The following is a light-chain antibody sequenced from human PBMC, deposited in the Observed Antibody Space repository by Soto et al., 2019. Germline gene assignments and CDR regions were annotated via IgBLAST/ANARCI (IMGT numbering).Light chain of an antibody. Sequence: EIVLTQSPATLSLSPGERATLSCRASQSVGSYLAWYQQKPGQAPRRLIYDASNRAPGIPDRFSGSGSGSDFSLTSNTLAPEDVANYSGEQRGCCRTFGQGTKLEI. CDR1: QSVGSY. J-gene: IGKJ2*02. V-gene: IGKV3-11*01. CDR2: DAS. CDR3: EQRGCCRT.